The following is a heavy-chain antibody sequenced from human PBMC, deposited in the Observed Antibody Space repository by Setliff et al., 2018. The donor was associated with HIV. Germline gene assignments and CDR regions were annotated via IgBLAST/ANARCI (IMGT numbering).Heavy chain of an antibody. V-gene: IGHV4-61*09. CDR3: ARDRIVVVPAATRYYYGMDV. CDR2: IYTSGST. D-gene: IGHD2-2*01. Sequence: SETLSLTCTVSGGSISSGSYYWSWIRQPAGKGLEWIGHIYTSGSTNYNPSLKSRVTISVDTSKNQFSLKLSSVTAADTVVYYCARDRIVVVPAATRYYYGMDVWGQGTTVTVSS. J-gene: IGHJ6*02. CDR1: GGSISSGSYY.